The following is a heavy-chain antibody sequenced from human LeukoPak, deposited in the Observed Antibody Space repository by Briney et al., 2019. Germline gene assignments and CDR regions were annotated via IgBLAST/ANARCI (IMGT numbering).Heavy chain of an antibody. CDR1: GGSISSYY. CDR2: IYYSGST. CDR3: ARDSNNYFDY. Sequence: SETLSLACTVSGGSISSYYWSWIRQPPGKGLEWIGHIYYSGSTNYNPSLKSRVTISVDTSKNQFSLKLSSVTAADTAVYYCARDSNNYFDYWGQGTLVTVSS. V-gene: IGHV4-59*01. D-gene: IGHD2/OR15-2a*01. J-gene: IGHJ4*02.